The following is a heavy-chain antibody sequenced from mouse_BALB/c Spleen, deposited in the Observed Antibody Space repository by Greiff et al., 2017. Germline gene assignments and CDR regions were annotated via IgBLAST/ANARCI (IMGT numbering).Heavy chain of an antibody. V-gene: IGHV1-80*01. J-gene: IGHJ4*01. D-gene: IGHD2-1*01. Sequence: QVQLQQSGAELVRPGSSVKISCKASGYAFSSYWMNWVKQRPGQGLEWIGQIYPGDGDTNYNGKFKGKATLTADKSSSTAYMQLSSLTSEDSAVYFCARKGGNSYAMDYWGQGTSVTVSS. CDR3: ARKGGNSYAMDY. CDR1: GYAFSSYW. CDR2: IYPGDGDT.